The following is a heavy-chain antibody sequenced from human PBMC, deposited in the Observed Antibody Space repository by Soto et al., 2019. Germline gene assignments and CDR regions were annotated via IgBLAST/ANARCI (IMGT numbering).Heavy chain of an antibody. J-gene: IGHJ4*02. CDR1: GFTFSSYA. D-gene: IGHD6-13*01. CDR2: ISGSGGST. Sequence: EVQLLESGGGLVQPGGSLRLSCAAAGFTFSSYAMSWVRQAPGKGLEWVSAISGSGGSTYYADSVKGRFTISRDNSKNTLYLQMNSLRADDTAVYYCAKATRGGAATLIRDYWGQGTLVTVSS. CDR3: AKATRGGAATLIRDY. V-gene: IGHV3-23*01.